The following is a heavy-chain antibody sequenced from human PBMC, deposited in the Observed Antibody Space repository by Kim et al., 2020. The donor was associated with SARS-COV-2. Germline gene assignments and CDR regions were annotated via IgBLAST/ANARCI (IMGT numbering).Heavy chain of an antibody. D-gene: IGHD3-10*01. Sequence: GGSLRLSCAASGFAFDDYAMHWVRQSPGKGLEWVSGITWNGRDLGYADSVRGRFIISRDNAKNSMSLEMNSLQPEDTAFYYCTKDMDASGNAADGYFQHWGQGTLVPVS. V-gene: IGHV3-9*01. CDR1: GFAFDDYA. CDR3: TKDMDASGNAADGYFQH. CDR2: ITWNGRDL. J-gene: IGHJ1*01.